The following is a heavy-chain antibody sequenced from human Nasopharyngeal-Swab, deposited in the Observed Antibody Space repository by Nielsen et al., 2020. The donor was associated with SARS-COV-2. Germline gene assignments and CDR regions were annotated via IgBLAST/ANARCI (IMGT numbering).Heavy chain of an antibody. CDR2: INHSGST. V-gene: IGHV4-34*01. J-gene: IGHJ3*02. CDR3: AGLRYSYGYNAFDI. Sequence: SETLSLTCAVYGGSFSGYYWSWIRQPPGKGLEWIGEINHSGSTNYNPSLKSRVTISVDTSKNQFSLKLSSVTAADTAVYYCAGLRYSYGYNAFDIWDQGTMVTVSS. CDR1: GGSFSGYY. D-gene: IGHD5-18*01.